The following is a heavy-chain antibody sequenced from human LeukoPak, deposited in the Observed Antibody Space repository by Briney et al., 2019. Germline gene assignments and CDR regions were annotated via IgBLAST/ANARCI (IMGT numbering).Heavy chain of an antibody. J-gene: IGHJ5*02. Sequence: PSETLSLTCAVSGGSISSSSYYWGWIRQPPGEGLEWIGSMYHSGNTQYNPSLKSRVAISVDTSKNQFSLKLSSVTAEDTAVYYCASVTRYPAIAVAGFDPWGQGTLVTVSS. CDR3: ASVTRYPAIAVAGFDP. V-gene: IGHV4-39*01. CDR2: MYHSGNT. CDR1: GGSISSSSYY. D-gene: IGHD6-13*01.